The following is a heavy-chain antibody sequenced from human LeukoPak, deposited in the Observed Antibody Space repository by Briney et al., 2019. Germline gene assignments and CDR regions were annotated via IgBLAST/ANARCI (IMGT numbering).Heavy chain of an antibody. CDR3: ARELDTAMPTGDY. J-gene: IGHJ4*02. CDR1: GYTFTGYY. Sequence: GASVKVSCKASGYTFTGYYMHWVRQAPGQGLEWMGWINPNSGGTNYAQKFQGRVTMTRDTSISTAYMELSRLRSDDTAVYYCARELDTAMPTGDYWGQGTPVTVSS. V-gene: IGHV1-2*02. D-gene: IGHD5-18*01. CDR2: INPNSGGT.